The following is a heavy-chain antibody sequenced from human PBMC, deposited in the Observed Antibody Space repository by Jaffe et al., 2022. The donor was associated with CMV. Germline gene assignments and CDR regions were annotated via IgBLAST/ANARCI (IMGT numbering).Heavy chain of an antibody. J-gene: IGHJ4*02. CDR3: AKDQGAPLWFGELASGLDY. V-gene: IGHV3-23*04. CDR1: GFTFSSYA. D-gene: IGHD3-10*01. CDR2: ISGSGGST. Sequence: EVQLVESGGGLVQPGGSLRLSCAASGFTFSSYAMSWVRQAPGKGLEWVSAISGSGGSTYYADSVKGRFTISRDNSKNTLYLQMNSLRAEDTAVYYCAKDQGAPLWFGELASGLDYWGQGTLVTVSS.